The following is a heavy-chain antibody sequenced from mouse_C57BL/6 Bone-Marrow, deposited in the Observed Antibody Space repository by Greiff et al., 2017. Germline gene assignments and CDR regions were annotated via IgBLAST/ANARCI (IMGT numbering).Heavy chain of an antibody. V-gene: IGHV1-22*01. CDR1: GYTFTDYN. Sequence: VHVKQSGPELVKPGASVKMSCKASGYTFTDYNMHWVKQSHGKSLEWIGYINPNNGGTSYNQKFKGKATLTVNKSSSTAYMELRSLTSEDSAVYYCARSDYYGHWFAYWGQGTLVTVSA. J-gene: IGHJ3*01. CDR3: ARSDYYGHWFAY. D-gene: IGHD1-2*01. CDR2: INPNNGGT.